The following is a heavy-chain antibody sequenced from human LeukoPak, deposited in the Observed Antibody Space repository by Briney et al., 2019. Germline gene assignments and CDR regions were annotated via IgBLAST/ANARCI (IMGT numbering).Heavy chain of an antibody. J-gene: IGHJ6*02. D-gene: IGHD2-21*02. V-gene: IGHV1-69*01. Sequence: SVKVSCKASGGTFSNYAISWVRQAPGQGLEWMGGIIPIFGTANYAQKFQGRVTITADESTSTAYMELSSLRSEDTAVYYCARAAYCGGDCYSGGAYYYGMDVWGQGTTVTVSS. CDR2: IIPIFGTA. CDR3: ARAAYCGGDCYSGGAYYYGMDV. CDR1: GGTFSNYA.